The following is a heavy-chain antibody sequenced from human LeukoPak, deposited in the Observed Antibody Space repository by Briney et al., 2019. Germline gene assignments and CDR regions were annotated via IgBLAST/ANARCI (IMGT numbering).Heavy chain of an antibody. CDR2: IYYSGTI. J-gene: IGHJ6*03. V-gene: IGHV4-39*07. Sequence: SETLSLTCTVSGGSISSGSYYWGWIRQPPGKGLEWIGSIYYSGTIYFSGSSDYNPSLKSRVTISVDTSKNQFSLKLSSVTAADTAVYYCAREKGGGYYYYYMDVWGKGTTVTVSS. CDR3: AREKGGGYYYYYMDV. D-gene: IGHD2-15*01. CDR1: GGSISSGSYY.